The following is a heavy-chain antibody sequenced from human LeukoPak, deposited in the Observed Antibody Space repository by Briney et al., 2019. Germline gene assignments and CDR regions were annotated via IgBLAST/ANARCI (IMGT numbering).Heavy chain of an antibody. Sequence: GGSLRLSCAASGFTFSSYGMHWVRQAPGKGLEWVAVISYDGSNKYYADSVKGRFTISRDNSKNTLYLQMNSLRAEDTAVYYCAKSDGCPDYWGQGTLVTVSS. CDR1: GFTFSSYG. D-gene: IGHD2-15*01. J-gene: IGHJ4*02. V-gene: IGHV3-30*18. CDR2: ISYDGSNK. CDR3: AKSDGCPDY.